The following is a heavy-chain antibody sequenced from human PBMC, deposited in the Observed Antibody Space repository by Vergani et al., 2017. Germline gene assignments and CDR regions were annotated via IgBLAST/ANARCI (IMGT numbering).Heavy chain of an antibody. J-gene: IGHJ3*02. CDR3: AKDPFSLLWFGELLYGVALPDAFDI. CDR1: GFTFSSYA. Sequence: EVQLLESGGGLVQPGGSLRLSCAASGFTFSSYAMSWVRQAPGKGLEWVSAISGSGGSTYYADSVKGRFTISRENSKNKLYLQMNSLRAEDTAVYYCAKDPFSLLWFGELLYGVALPDAFDIWGQGTMVTVSS. V-gene: IGHV3-23*01. D-gene: IGHD3-10*01. CDR2: ISGSGGST.